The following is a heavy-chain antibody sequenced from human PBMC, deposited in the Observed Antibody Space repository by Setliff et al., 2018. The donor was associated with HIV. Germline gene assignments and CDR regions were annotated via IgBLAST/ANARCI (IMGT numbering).Heavy chain of an antibody. J-gene: IGHJ4*01. CDR1: GYTFTTYS. D-gene: IGHD1-26*01. CDR2: INVGKGDT. Sequence: ASVKVSCKASGYTFTTYSLHWVRQAPGQSLEWMGWINVGKGDTKYSQDLQGSITITRDTNSNTAHMELSSLRSDDTAVYFCARGALLAVFDFAHWGRGTQVTVSS. V-gene: IGHV1-3*01. CDR3: ARGALLAVFDFAH.